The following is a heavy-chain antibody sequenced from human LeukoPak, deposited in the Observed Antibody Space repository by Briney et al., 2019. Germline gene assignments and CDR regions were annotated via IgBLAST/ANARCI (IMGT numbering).Heavy chain of an antibody. J-gene: IGHJ3*02. CDR1: GGTFSSYA. D-gene: IGHD3-3*01. Sequence: GSSVKVSCKASGGTFSSYAISWVRQAPGQGLEWMGGIIPIFGTANYAQKFQGRVTITADKSTSTAYMELSSLRSEDTAVYYCARVLIITIFGVAEGIKDDAFDIWGQGTMVTVSS. CDR2: IIPIFGTA. CDR3: ARVLIITIFGVAEGIKDDAFDI. V-gene: IGHV1-69*06.